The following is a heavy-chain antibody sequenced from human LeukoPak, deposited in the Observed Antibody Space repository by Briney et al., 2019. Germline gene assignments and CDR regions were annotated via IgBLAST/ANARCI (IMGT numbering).Heavy chain of an antibody. Sequence: GGSLRLSCAASGFTVSSNYMSWVRQAPGKGLEWVSVIYSGGSTYYSDSVKGRFTISRDNSKNTLYLQMNSLRAEDTAVYYCARVTMVRGGYFDYWGQGTLVTVSS. CDR3: ARVTMVRGGYFDY. D-gene: IGHD3-10*01. CDR2: IYSGGST. J-gene: IGHJ4*02. CDR1: GFTVSSNY. V-gene: IGHV3-66*01.